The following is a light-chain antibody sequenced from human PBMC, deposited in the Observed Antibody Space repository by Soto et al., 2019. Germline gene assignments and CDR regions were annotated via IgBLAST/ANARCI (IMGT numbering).Light chain of an antibody. J-gene: IGKJ1*01. CDR1: QSVSSN. Sequence: EIVMTQSPSTLSVSPGERATLSCRASQSVSSNLAWYQQKPGQAPRLLIYGASTRTTGTPARFSGSGPGTEFTLTISSLQSEDFAVYYGQEYNNWPRTFGQGTKVEI. V-gene: IGKV3-15*01. CDR2: GAS. CDR3: QEYNNWPRT.